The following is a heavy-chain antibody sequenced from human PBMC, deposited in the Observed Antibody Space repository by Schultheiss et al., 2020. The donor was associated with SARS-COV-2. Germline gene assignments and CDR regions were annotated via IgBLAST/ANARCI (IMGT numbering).Heavy chain of an antibody. D-gene: IGHD2-2*01. Sequence: GSLRLSCAASGFTFSSYSMNWVRQAPGKGLEWVSAISGSGGSTYYADSVKGRFTISRDNSKNTLYLQMNSLRAEDTAVYYCAKDYCSSTSCYAGAGAFDIWGQGTMVTVSS. CDR1: GFTFSSYS. CDR2: ISGSGGST. J-gene: IGHJ3*02. CDR3: AKDYCSSTSCYAGAGAFDI. V-gene: IGHV3-23*01.